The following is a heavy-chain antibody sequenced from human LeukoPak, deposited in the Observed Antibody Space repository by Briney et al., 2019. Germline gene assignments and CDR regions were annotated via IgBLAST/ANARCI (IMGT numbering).Heavy chain of an antibody. CDR3: AKDLNNNGRGFDY. Sequence: PGGSLRLSCAASGFTFSSYGLSWVRQAPGKGLEWVSAIRTSVSSTYYADSVQGRSIISRDNSKNTLYLQMDSLRADDTAVYYCAKDLNNNGRGFDYWGQGTLVTVSS. J-gene: IGHJ4*02. V-gene: IGHV3-23*01. CDR1: GFTFSSYG. D-gene: IGHD1-14*01. CDR2: IRTSVSST.